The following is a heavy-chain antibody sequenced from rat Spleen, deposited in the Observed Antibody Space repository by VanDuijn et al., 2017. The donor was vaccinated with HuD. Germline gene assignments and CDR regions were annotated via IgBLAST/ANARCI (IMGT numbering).Heavy chain of an antibody. CDR3: ARRHYGYTDYFDY. V-gene: IGHV5S13*01. J-gene: IGHJ2*01. CDR2: ISSGGGNT. CDR1: GFTFSDYY. D-gene: IGHD1-11*01. Sequence: EVQLVESDGGLVQPGRSLKLSCAASGFTFSDYYMAWVRQAPKKGLEWVASISSGGGNTYYRDSVKGRFTISRDNAKNTQYLQMDSLRSEDTATYYCARRHYGYTDYFDYWGQGVMVTVSS.